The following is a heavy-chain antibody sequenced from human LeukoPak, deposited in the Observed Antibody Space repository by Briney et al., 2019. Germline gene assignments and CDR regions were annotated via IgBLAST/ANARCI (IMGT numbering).Heavy chain of an antibody. CDR1: GYSISSGYY. CDR2: IHHSGST. V-gene: IGHV4-38-2*02. CDR3: ARVVVAAPFGAFDI. Sequence: PSETLSLTCTVSGYSISSGYYWGWIRQPPGKGLEWIGSIHHSGSTYYNPSLKSRVTISVDTSKNQFSLKLSSVTAADTAVYYCARVVVAAPFGAFDIWGQGTMVTVSS. J-gene: IGHJ3*02. D-gene: IGHD2-15*01.